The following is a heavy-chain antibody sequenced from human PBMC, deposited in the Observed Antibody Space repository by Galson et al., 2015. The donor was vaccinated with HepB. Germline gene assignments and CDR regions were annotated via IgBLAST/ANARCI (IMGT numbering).Heavy chain of an antibody. CDR3: ARQERGTKYYGMDV. Sequence: SLRLSCAVSGLTFSDSAMHWVRQVSGKGLEWVGRIRSKAANFATSYAESVKGRFTISRDDSKNTAYLQMNSLKTGDTAVYYCARQERGTKYYGMDVWGLGTTVTVPS. J-gene: IGHJ6*02. V-gene: IGHV3-73*01. CDR1: GLTFSDSA. D-gene: IGHD3-16*01. CDR2: IRSKAANFAT.